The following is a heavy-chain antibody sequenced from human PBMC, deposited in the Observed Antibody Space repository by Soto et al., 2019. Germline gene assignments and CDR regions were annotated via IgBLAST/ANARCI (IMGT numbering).Heavy chain of an antibody. J-gene: IGHJ4*02. CDR1: GFTFSSYA. V-gene: IGHV3-64*01. D-gene: IGHD4-17*01. CDR2: ISPNGDST. Sequence: PGGSLRLSCAASGFTFSSYAMHWVRQAPGNGLEYVSGISPNGDSTYYANSVKGRFTVSRDNSKSTLYLQMGSLRVEDLAVYFCARGPDYAGYFDYWGQGTLVTVSS. CDR3: ARGPDYAGYFDY.